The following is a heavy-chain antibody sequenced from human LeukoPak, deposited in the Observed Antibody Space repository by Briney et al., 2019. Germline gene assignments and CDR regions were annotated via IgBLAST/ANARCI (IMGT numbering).Heavy chain of an antibody. CDR3: AKRALTGDYYAAFDI. CDR1: GFTFSNYA. J-gene: IGHJ3*02. CDR2: LSTSGGTT. V-gene: IGHV3-23*01. Sequence: PGGSLRLSCAASGFTFSNYAMSWARQASGKGLKWVSGLSTSGGTTYYADSVKGRFTISRDNSKSMMYLGMNSLRAEDTAVCYCAKRALTGDYYAAFDIWGQGTMVTVSS. D-gene: IGHD7-27*01.